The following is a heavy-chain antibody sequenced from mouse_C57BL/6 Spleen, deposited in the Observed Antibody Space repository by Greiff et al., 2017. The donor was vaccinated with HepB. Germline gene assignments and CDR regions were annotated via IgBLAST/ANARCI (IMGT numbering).Heavy chain of an antibody. D-gene: IGHD1-1*01. V-gene: IGHV5-9*01. Sequence: EVKLVESGGGLVKPGGSLKLSCAASGFTFSSYTMSWVRQTPEKRLEWVATISGGGGNTYYPDSVKGRFTISRDNAKNTLYLQMSSLRSEDTALYYCARLFTTVVGHWYFDVWGTGTTVTVSS. CDR2: ISGGGGNT. CDR3: ARLFTTVVGHWYFDV. J-gene: IGHJ1*03. CDR1: GFTFSSYT.